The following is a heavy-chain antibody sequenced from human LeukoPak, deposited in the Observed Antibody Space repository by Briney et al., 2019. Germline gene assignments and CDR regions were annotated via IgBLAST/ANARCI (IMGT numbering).Heavy chain of an antibody. Sequence: ASVKVSCKVSGYTFTGYYIHWVRQAPGQGLEWMGGINPNSGGTNYAQTFQGKVTMTSDTSISAAYMELSRLRSDDTAVYYCARGHGLAATIENRYYYYYYYMDVWGKGTTVTVSS. CDR2: INPNSGGT. V-gene: IGHV1-2*02. J-gene: IGHJ6*03. D-gene: IGHD2-15*01. CDR1: GYTFTGYY. CDR3: ARGHGLAATIENRYYYYYYYMDV.